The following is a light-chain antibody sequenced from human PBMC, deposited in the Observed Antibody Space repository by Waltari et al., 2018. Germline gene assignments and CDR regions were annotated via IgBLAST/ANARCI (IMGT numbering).Light chain of an antibody. V-gene: IGKV3-20*01. Sequence: EIVLTQSGTLSLSPGERATLSCRASQSVSRYLAWYQQKPGQAPRLLIYDASSRATGIPDRFSGSGSGTGFSLTISRREPEDFAVYYCQKYGSLPATFGQGTKVEI. J-gene: IGKJ1*01. CDR2: DAS. CDR3: QKYGSLPAT. CDR1: QSVSRY.